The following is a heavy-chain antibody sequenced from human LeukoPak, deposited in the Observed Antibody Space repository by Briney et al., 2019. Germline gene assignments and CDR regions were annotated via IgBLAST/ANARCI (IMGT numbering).Heavy chain of an antibody. CDR3: ARGAYNGGPDC. J-gene: IGHJ4*02. CDR1: GFTFSDYY. Sequence: TGGSLRLSCAASGFTFSDYYMSWIRQAPGKGLEWVSYISSSSYTNYADSVKGRFTISRDNAKNSLYLQMNSLRDEDTAVYYCARGAYNGGPDCWGQGTLVTVSS. D-gene: IGHD2-8*01. CDR2: ISSSSYT. V-gene: IGHV3-11*06.